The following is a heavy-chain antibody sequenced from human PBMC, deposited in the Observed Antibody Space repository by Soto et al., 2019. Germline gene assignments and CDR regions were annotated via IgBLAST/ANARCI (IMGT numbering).Heavy chain of an antibody. CDR3: ARGSEAWFDP. CDR2: VYSTEIT. V-gene: IGHV4-59*01. J-gene: IGHJ5*02. Sequence: SETLSLTCTVSGDSISSYFWSWIRQPPGKGLEWIGYVYSTEITNYNPSLKSRVAMSIDTSKNQFSLKVRSVTAADTAVYYCARGSEAWFDPWGRGTLVTVSS. CDR1: GDSISSYF.